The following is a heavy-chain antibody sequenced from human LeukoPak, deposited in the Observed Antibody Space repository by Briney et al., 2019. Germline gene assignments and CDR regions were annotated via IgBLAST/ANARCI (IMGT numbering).Heavy chain of an antibody. CDR2: INPNSGGT. CDR3: ARARGITGTAGFDP. V-gene: IGHV1-2*02. J-gene: IGHJ5*02. CDR1: GYTFTGYY. Sequence: VKVSCKASGYTFTGYYMHWVRQAPGQGLGWMGWINPNSGGTNYAQKFQGRVTMTRDTSISTAYMELSRLRSDDAAVYYCARARGITGTAGFDPWGQGSLVTVSS. D-gene: IGHD1-7*01.